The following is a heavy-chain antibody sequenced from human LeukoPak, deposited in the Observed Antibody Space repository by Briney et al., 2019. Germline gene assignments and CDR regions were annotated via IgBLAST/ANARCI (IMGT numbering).Heavy chain of an antibody. J-gene: IGHJ4*02. V-gene: IGHV3-23*01. CDR1: GFTFSSYA. D-gene: IGHD3-22*01. CDR2: ISPSADRT. CDR3: AIMHGYYDGSGYWVQ. Sequence: GGSLRLSCAASGFTFSSYAMSWVRQAPGKGLEWVSFISPSADRTSNADSVEGRFTISRDNPRNTLYLQMNSLRDEDTAVYYCAIMHGYYDGSGYWVQWGQGTLVTVSS.